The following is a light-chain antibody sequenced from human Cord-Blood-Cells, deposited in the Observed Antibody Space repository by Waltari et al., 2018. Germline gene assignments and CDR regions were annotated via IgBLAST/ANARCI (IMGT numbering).Light chain of an antibody. CDR2: DAS. V-gene: IGKV3-11*01. CDR1: QSVSSS. J-gene: IGKJ1*01. Sequence: EIVLTQSPATLSLSPGARATLSCRASQSVSSSLAWYQQKPGQAPRLLIYDASNRATGIPARFSGSGSGTDFTLTISSLEPEDFAVYYCQQRSNWLTWTFGQGTKVEIK. CDR3: QQRSNWLTWT.